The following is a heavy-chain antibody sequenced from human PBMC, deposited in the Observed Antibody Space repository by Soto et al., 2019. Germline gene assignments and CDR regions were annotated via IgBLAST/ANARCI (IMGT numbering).Heavy chain of an antibody. CDR1: GFTFSSYG. V-gene: IGHV3-30*03. J-gene: IGHJ6*02. CDR3: AYSIYGSGSYATVDYYYGMDV. CDR2: ISYDGSNK. D-gene: IGHD3-10*01. Sequence: QVQLVESGGGVVQPGRSLRLSCAASGFTFSSYGMHWVRQAPGKGLEWVAVISYDGSNKYYADSVKGRFTISRDNSKNTLYLQMNSLRAEDTAVYYCAYSIYGSGSYATVDYYYGMDVWGQGTTVTVSS.